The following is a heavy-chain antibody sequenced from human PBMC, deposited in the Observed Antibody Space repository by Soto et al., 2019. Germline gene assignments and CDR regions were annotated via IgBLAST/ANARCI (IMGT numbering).Heavy chain of an antibody. D-gene: IGHD6-6*01. CDR3: ATQAPYSSSPYYYYYFDV. Sequence: QVQLQQWGAGLLKPSETLSLTCAVYGGSFSGYYWSWIRQSPGQGLEWMGEINHTGSTNYNPSLKCRATISVDTAKHQVSLELNSVTAADTAVYYCATQAPYSSSPYYYYYFDVWGKGTTVTVSS. CDR2: INHTGST. CDR1: GGSFSGYY. J-gene: IGHJ6*03. V-gene: IGHV4-34*01.